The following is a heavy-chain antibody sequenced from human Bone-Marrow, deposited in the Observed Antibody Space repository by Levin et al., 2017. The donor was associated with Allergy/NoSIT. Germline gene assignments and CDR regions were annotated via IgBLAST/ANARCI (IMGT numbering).Heavy chain of an antibody. CDR2: ISHSGFTI. CDR3: ARGNSGDQYYFDY. CDR1: GFTFSTYE. Sequence: SCAASGFTFSTYEMSWVRQAPGKGLEWVSYISHSGFTIYYADSVKGRFTISRDNAKNSLFLQMNSLRAEDTAVYYCARGNSGDQYYFDYWGQGTLVTVSS. V-gene: IGHV3-48*03. J-gene: IGHJ4*02. D-gene: IGHD4-17*01.